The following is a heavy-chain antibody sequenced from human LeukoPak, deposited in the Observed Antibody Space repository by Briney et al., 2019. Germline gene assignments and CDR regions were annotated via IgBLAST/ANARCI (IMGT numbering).Heavy chain of an antibody. Sequence: GGSLRLSCAASGFSFEDFGMSWVRQAPGQGLEWVSGINWSGETTSYAVSVEGRFTISRDNAKKALYLQMNSLRAEDTALYYCARGYTSGGVDHWGQGTLVTVSS. V-gene: IGHV3-20*04. CDR2: INWSGETT. CDR3: ARGYTSGGVDH. CDR1: GFSFEDFG. J-gene: IGHJ4*02. D-gene: IGHD6-25*01.